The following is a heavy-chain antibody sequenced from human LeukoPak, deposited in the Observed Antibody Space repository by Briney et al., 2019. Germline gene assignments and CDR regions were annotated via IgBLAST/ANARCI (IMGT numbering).Heavy chain of an antibody. CDR1: GFTFSSYA. CDR3: AREGWLQPWGLDY. J-gene: IGHJ4*02. CDR2: ISYDGSNK. D-gene: IGHD5-24*01. Sequence: GGSLRLSCAASGFTFSSYAMHWVRQAPGKGLEWVAVISYDGSNKYYADSVKGRFTISRDNSKNTLYLQMNSLRAEDTAVYYCAREGWLQPWGLDYWGQGTLVTVSS. V-gene: IGHV3-30-3*01.